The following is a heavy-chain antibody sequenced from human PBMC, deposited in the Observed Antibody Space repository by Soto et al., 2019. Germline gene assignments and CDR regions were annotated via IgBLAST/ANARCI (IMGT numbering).Heavy chain of an antibody. V-gene: IGHV5-51*01. D-gene: IGHD3-22*01. CDR3: ARSPREVSSDYYGSSGYYYVKPYYFDY. CDR1: GYSFTSYW. CDR2: IYPGDSDT. Sequence: GESLKISCKGSGYSFTSYWIGWVRQMPGKGLEWMGIIYPGDSDTRYSPSFQGQVTISADKSISTAYLQWSSLKASDTAMYYCARSPREVSSDYYGSSGYYYVKPYYFDYWGQGTLVTVSS. J-gene: IGHJ4*02.